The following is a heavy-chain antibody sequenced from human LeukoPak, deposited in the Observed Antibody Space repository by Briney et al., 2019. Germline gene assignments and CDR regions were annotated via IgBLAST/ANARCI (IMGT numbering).Heavy chain of an antibody. J-gene: IGHJ4*02. CDR2: IYSSGTT. CDR3: ARGSAGWYSIDY. V-gene: IGHV4-4*07. D-gene: IGHD6-19*01. CDR1: GGSINNYY. Sequence: SETLSLTCTVSGGSINNYYWSWIRQPAGQGLEWIGRIYSSGTTNSSPSSKSRVTMSVDTSNNQFSLKLSSVTAADTAVYYSARGSAGWYSIDYWGQGILVTVPS.